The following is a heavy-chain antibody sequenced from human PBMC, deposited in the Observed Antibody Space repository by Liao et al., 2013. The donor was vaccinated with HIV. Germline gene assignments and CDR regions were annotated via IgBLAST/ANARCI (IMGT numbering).Heavy chain of an antibody. D-gene: IGHD1-14*01. CDR3: ARGVPPDK. CDR2: VSASGST. CDR1: GGSISSYY. V-gene: IGHV4-4*07. Sequence: QVQLQESGPGLVKPSETLSLTCSVSGGSISSYYWSWIRQPAGKGLEYIGRVSASGSTNYNPSLKSRVTMSVDTSKNRFSLNLNSVTAADTAVYFCARGVPPDKWGQGIPGHRLL. J-gene: IGHJ4*02.